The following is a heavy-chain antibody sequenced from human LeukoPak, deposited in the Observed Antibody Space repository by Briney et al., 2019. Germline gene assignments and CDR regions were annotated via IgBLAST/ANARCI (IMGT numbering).Heavy chain of an antibody. V-gene: IGHV4-39*01. CDR3: ARHSHNGAWAY. CDR2: ILYSGNT. CDR1: GGSISSSSNYY. D-gene: IGHD1-26*01. J-gene: IGHJ4*02. Sequence: PSETLSLTCTVSGGSISSSSNYYWGWVRQPPGKGLEWIGSILYSGNTWYNPSLKSRVTISVDTSQNHFSLKLRFVTATDTAVYYCARHSHNGAWAYWGQGTLVTVSS.